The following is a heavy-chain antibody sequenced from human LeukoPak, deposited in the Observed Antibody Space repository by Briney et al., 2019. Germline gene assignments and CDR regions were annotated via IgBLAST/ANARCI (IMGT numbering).Heavy chain of an antibody. Sequence: ASVKVSCKVSGYTLTELSMHWVRQAPGKGLEWMGGFDPEDGETIYAQKFQGRVTMTEDTSTDTAYMELSSLRSEDTAVYYCVGYCSSTDVTRLNWFDPWGQGTLVNVSS. CDR2: FDPEDGET. D-gene: IGHD2-2*01. CDR1: GYTLTELS. V-gene: IGHV1-24*01. J-gene: IGHJ5*02. CDR3: VGYCSSTDVTRLNWFDP.